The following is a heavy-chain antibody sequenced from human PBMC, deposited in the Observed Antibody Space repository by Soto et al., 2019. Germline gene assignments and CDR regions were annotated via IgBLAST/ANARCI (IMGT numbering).Heavy chain of an antibody. Sequence: QVQLVQSGAEVKKPGSSVKVSCKASGGTFNTYAMTWVRQAPGQGLEWRGGILPIFGTTSYAQNIQEGVTITEDESTSTFYMELRSLTSEDTAVYYCARAVISAPCFYYGMAVWGHGTTVTVSS. V-gene: IGHV1-69*01. CDR1: GGTFNTYA. D-gene: IGHD2-15*01. J-gene: IGHJ6*02. CDR3: ARAVISAPCFYYGMAV. CDR2: ILPIFGTT.